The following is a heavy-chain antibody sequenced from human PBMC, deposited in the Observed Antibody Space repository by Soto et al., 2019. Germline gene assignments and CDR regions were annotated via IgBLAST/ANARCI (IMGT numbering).Heavy chain of an antibody. V-gene: IGHV3-23*01. D-gene: IGHD1-1*01. CDR2: LDGSGSHT. Sequence: EVQLLESGGGLVQPGGSLRLSCAASGFTFSSDAMSWVRQAPGRGLEWVSRLDGSGSHTFHADSVKGRFTISRDNSKNTVYRQMNSLRAEDTAVYYCVTARYSSNRGYFDYWGQGTVVTVS. J-gene: IGHJ4*02. CDR1: GFTFSSDA. CDR3: VTARYSSNRGYFDY.